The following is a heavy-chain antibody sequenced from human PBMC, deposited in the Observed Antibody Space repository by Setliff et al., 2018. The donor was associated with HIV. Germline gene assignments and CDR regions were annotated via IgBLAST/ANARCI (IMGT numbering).Heavy chain of an antibody. J-gene: IGHJ5*02. CDR1: GFTFAAFA. Sequence: GGSLRLSCTTSGFTFAAFAVTWVRQAPGKGLEWVRFIRGNDYGGTTEYAASVKGRFTMSRDDSRRIAYLQMNSLKTEDTAVYYCTKVADSRGNRWGQGTLVTVSS. CDR2: IRGNDYGGTT. CDR3: TKVADSRGNR. V-gene: IGHV3-49*04. D-gene: IGHD3-22*01.